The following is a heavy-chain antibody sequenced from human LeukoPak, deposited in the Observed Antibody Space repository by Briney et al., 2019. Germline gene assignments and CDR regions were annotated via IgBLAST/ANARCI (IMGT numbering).Heavy chain of an antibody. CDR1: GGPVSSGGYF. J-gene: IGHJ4*02. CDR3: ARVGCSGGSCYCDY. Sequence: SETLSLTCNVSGGPVSSGGYFWSWIRQSPGKGLQWIGYIYHRGSTNYNPSLKSRLSISVDTSKNQFSLNLSSVTAADTALYYCARVGCSGGSCYCDYWGQGTLVTVSS. D-gene: IGHD2-15*01. V-gene: IGHV4-61*08. CDR2: IYHRGST.